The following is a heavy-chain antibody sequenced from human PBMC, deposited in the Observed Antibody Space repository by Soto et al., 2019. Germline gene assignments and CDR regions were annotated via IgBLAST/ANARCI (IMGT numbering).Heavy chain of an antibody. J-gene: IGHJ5*01. V-gene: IGHV3-23*01. CDR2: IRPGGDST. CDR1: GFRFRTRA. D-gene: IGHD1-26*01. Sequence: GGSLRLSCAASGFRFRTRAMSWVRQAPGKGLERVASIRPGGDSTYYADSVKGRFAVSRDNSNVTLYLQMDSLRVEDTAIYYCTTHEEGAPWAGGFDSWGQGTLVTVSS. CDR3: TTHEEGAPWAGGFDS.